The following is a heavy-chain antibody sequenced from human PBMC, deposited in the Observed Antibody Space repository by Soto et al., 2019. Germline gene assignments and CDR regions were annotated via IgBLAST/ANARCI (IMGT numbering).Heavy chain of an antibody. V-gene: IGHV3-11*01. CDR1: GITRRDYY. CDR2: ISSNGNTI. D-gene: IGHD3-10*01. J-gene: IGHJ6*02. Sequence: TVGSLRHSSAASGITRRDYYMSWIRQATGKGLEWVSYISSNGNTIYYAGAIKGRFTISRDNAKNSLYLQMNRLRVEDTAVYYCARAGRAQATRMQKGPMVRPGSQYYGMDVWGQGTTVTVSS. CDR3: ARAGRAQATRMQKGPMVRPGSQYYGMDV.